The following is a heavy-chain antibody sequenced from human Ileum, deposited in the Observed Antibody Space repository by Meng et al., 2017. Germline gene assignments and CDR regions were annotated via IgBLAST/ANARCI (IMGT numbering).Heavy chain of an antibody. V-gene: IGHV3-7*01. CDR2: IKQDGSEK. CDR1: GFTFSSYW. Sequence: GGSLRLSCAASGFTFSSYWMSWVRQAPGKGLECGANIKQDGSEKYYVDSVKGRFTISRENAKNSLYLQMNSLSAEDTAVYYCARLYGSGILYWGQGTLVTVSS. CDR3: ARLYGSGILY. J-gene: IGHJ4*02. D-gene: IGHD3-10*01.